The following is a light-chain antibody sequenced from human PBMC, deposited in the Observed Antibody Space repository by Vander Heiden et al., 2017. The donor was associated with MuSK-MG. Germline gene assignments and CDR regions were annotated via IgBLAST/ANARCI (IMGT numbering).Light chain of an antibody. CDR3: QQYNNWPPYT. V-gene: IGKV3-15*01. J-gene: IGKJ2*01. CDR1: QSVSSN. Sequence: EIVMTQSPATLSVSPGERATISCRASQSVSSNLARYQQKPGQAPRLLIYGAATRATGIPARFSGSGSGTEFTLTISSLQSEDFAVYYCQQYNNWPPYTFGQGTKLEIK. CDR2: GAA.